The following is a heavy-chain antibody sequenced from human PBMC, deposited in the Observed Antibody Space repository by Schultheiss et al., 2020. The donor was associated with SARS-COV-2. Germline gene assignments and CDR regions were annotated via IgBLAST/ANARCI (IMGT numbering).Heavy chain of an antibody. CDR1: GFTFDDYA. V-gene: IGHV3-9*01. Sequence: SCAASGFTFDDYAMHWVRQAPGKGLEWVSGISWNSGSIGYADSVKGRFTISRDNSKNTLYLQMNSLRAEDTAVYYCANLAGDIVVVPADGGAFGIWGQGAVVTVSS. CDR2: ISWNSGSI. D-gene: IGHD2-2*01. CDR3: ANLAGDIVVVPADGGAFGI. J-gene: IGHJ3*02.